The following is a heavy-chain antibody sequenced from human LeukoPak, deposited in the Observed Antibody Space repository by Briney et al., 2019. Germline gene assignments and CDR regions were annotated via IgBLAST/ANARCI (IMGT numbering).Heavy chain of an antibody. Sequence: GGSLRLSCAASGFTFSSYGMHWVRQAPGKGLEWVAVIWYDGSNKYYADSVKGRFTISRDNSKNTLYLQMNSLRAEDTAVYYCAKLMSPDYSNYIDYWGQGTLVTVSS. CDR3: AKLMSPDYSNYIDY. CDR1: GFTFSSYG. D-gene: IGHD4-11*01. CDR2: IWYDGSNK. V-gene: IGHV3-33*06. J-gene: IGHJ4*02.